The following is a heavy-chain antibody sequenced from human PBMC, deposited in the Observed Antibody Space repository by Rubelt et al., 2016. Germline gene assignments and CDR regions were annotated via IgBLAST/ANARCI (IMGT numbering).Heavy chain of an antibody. CDR1: GVTFSHYA. J-gene: IGHJ6*02. Sequence: EVQLVESGGGLVQPGGSLRLSCAASGVTFSHYAMSWVRQAPGKGLEWVSSITGSGSSTYYADSVKGRFTISRDNSKNPLDLQMNSLRAEDTALYYCAKESNHQQSESMDVWGQGTTVTVSS. CDR3: AKESNHQQSESMDV. V-gene: IGHV3-23*04. CDR2: ITGSGSST. D-gene: IGHD1-14*01.